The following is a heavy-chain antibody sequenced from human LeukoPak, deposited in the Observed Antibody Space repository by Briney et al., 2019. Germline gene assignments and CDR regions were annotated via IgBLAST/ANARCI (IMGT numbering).Heavy chain of an antibody. V-gene: IGHV1-8*01. D-gene: IGHD3-9*01. CDR3: AAVYYDILTGYWPKDY. J-gene: IGHJ4*02. CDR2: MNPNSGNT. CDR1: GYTFTSYD. Sequence: ASVKVSCKASGYTFTSYDINWVRQATGQGLEWMGWMNPNSGNTGYAQTFQGRVTMTRNTSISTAYMELSSLRSEDTAAYYCAAVYYDILTGYWPKDYWGQGTLVTVSS.